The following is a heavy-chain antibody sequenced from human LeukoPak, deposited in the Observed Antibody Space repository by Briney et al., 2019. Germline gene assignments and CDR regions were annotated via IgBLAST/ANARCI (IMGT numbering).Heavy chain of an antibody. CDR1: GFTFSSYG. CDR2: INIGGTNT. J-gene: IGHJ5*02. V-gene: IGHV3-48*04. Sequence: GGSLRLSWAAAGFTFSSYGMNWVRQAPGKGLEWLSYINIGGTNTHYADSVKGRFTTSRDNAKKSMYLEMNNLRAEDTAVYYCATDGAGFDTWGQGVLVTVSS. CDR3: ATDGAGFDT.